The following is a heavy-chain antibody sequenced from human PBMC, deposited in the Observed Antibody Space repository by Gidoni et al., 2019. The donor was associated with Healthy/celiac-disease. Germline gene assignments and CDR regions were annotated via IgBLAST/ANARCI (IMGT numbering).Heavy chain of an antibody. V-gene: IGHV1-8*01. J-gene: IGHJ5*02. D-gene: IGHD1-26*01. CDR3: ARDIVGATRARCWFDP. CDR2: MNPNSGNT. CDR1: GYTFTSYD. Sequence: QVQLVQSGAEVKKPGASVKVSCKASGYTFTSYDINWVRQATGQGLEWMGWMNPNSGNTGYAQKCQGRVTMARNTSISTAYMELSSLRSEDTAVYYCARDIVGATRARCWFDPWGQGTLVTVSS.